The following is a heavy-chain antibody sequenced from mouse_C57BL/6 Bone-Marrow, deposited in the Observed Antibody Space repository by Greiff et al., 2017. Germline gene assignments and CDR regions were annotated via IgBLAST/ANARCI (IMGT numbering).Heavy chain of an antibody. CDR1: GYTFSSSW. J-gene: IGHJ2*01. V-gene: IGHV1-7*01. CDR2: INPSSGYT. CDR3: AIGNIYYDYDGDY. D-gene: IGHD2-4*01. Sequence: SGAELGKPGGPGELSCQGFGYTFSSSWVHWGKQRPGQGLGWIGYINPSSGYTKYNQKFKDKATLTADKSSSTAYMQLSSLTYEDSAVYYCAIGNIYYDYDGDYWGQGTTLTVSS.